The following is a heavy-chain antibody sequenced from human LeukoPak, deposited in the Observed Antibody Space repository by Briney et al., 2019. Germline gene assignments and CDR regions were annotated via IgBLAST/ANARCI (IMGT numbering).Heavy chain of an antibody. CDR2: IKHGASEK. J-gene: IGHJ4*02. CDR1: GFTFSSYW. V-gene: IGHV3-7*04. D-gene: IGHD3-10*01. CDR3: ARGYGSGSYTPTKN. Sequence: GGSLRLSCAASGFTFSSYWMSWARQAPGKGLEWVANIKHGASEKYYVDSVEGRFTISRDDAKNSLYLEMNSLRVEDTAVYYCARGYGSGSYTPTKNWGQGVLVTVSS.